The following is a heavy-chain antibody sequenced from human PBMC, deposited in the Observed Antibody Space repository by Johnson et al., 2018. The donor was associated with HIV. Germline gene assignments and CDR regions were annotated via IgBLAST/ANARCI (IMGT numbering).Heavy chain of an antibody. CDR1: RFTFSSYG. CDR2: IRNDGSNK. V-gene: IGHV3-30*02. Sequence: QVQLVESGGGVVQPGGSLRLSCEASRFTFSSYGMHWVRQAPGKGLEWVAFIRNDGSNKNYADSVKGRFTISRDNSKNTLYLQMNSLRAEDTAVYYCARAGVVFSTASHDAFDIWGQGTMVTVSS. CDR3: ARAGVVFSTASHDAFDI. J-gene: IGHJ3*02. D-gene: IGHD2-21*01.